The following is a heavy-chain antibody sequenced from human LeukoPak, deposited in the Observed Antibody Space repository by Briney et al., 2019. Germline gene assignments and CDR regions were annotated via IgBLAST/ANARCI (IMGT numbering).Heavy chain of an antibody. CDR2: ISGYNGNT. CDR1: GYTLTSYS. J-gene: IGHJ4*02. V-gene: IGHV1-18*04. CDR3: ARCSSSNQPPLY. Sequence: GASVKVSCKASGYTLTSYSISWVRQAPGQGLEWMGWISGYNGNTNYAQKLQGRVTMTTDTSTRTAYMELRSLTSDDTAVYYCARCSSSNQPPLYWGQGTLVTVSS. D-gene: IGHD6-13*01.